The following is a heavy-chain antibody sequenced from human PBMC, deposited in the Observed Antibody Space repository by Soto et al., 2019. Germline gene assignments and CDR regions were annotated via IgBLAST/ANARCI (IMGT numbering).Heavy chain of an antibody. J-gene: IGHJ6*02. CDR1: GYSVTSCDYS. CDR3: APLSVSLSGPYGIHV. CDR2: MFYSGLT. V-gene: IGHV4-39*01. Sequence: SETLSLSCSVSGYSVTSCDYSWAWIRQPPGKGLEWIGSMFYSGLTYYNPSLKSRVTLSVDTSKNQFSVRLNSVTAADTAVYYCAPLSVSLSGPYGIHVWGQGTTVTVSS. D-gene: IGHD2-15*01.